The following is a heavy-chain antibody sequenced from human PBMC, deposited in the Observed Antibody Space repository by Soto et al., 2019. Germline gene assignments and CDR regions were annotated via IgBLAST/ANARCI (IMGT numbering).Heavy chain of an antibody. CDR2: ISGSGGST. J-gene: IGHJ5*02. CDR1: GFTFSSYA. CDR3: AKGRGSAALRMLFGNWFDP. D-gene: IGHD2-2*02. V-gene: IGHV3-23*01. Sequence: GGSLRLSCAASGFTFSSYAMSWVRQAPGKGLEWVSAISGSGGSTYYADSVKGRFTISRDNSKNTLYLQMNSLRAEDTAVYYCAKGRGSAALRMLFGNWFDPWGQGTLVTVSS.